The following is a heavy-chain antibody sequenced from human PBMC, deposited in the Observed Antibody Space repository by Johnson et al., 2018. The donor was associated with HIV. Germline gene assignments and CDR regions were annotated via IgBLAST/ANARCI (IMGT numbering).Heavy chain of an antibody. D-gene: IGHD3-10*01. Sequence: VQLVESGGNLVQPGGSLRLSCAASGFTFSNYWMSWIRQAPGKGLEWVSYISTSGSTIYYADSVKGRFTISRNNSKNTLYLQMTSLRAEDTAVYYCARTLPYYYGSGGAFDIWGQGTMVTVSS. V-gene: IGHV3-48*01. CDR3: ARTLPYYYGSGGAFDI. CDR2: ISTSGSTI. J-gene: IGHJ3*02. CDR1: GFTFSNYW.